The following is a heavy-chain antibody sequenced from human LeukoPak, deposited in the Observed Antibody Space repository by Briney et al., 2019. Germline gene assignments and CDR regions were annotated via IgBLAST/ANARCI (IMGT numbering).Heavy chain of an antibody. J-gene: IGHJ6*04. Sequence: SETLSLTCTVSRGSINSRNYYWGWIRQTPGKGLEWIGSMYDSGSTYYNPSLKSRVTISVDTSKNQFSLKLSSVTAADTAVYYCARRGRTGPPVWGKGTTVTVSS. D-gene: IGHD1-1*01. V-gene: IGHV4-39*07. CDR2: MYDSGST. CDR3: ARRGRTGPPV. CDR1: RGSINSRNYY.